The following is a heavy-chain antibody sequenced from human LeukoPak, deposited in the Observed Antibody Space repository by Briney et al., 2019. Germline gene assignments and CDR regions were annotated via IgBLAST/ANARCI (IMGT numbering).Heavy chain of an antibody. CDR3: AKDSQPLGGGSFDP. Sequence: GGSLRLSCATSGFTFSSYAFHWVRQAPGKGLEWVATMSFDVNNKYYADSVRGRFTISRDNSKNTLYLQMNSLRAEDTAVYSCAKDSQPLGGGSFDPWGQGTPVTVSS. CDR1: GFTFSSYA. J-gene: IGHJ5*02. CDR2: MSFDVNNK. D-gene: IGHD3-10*01. V-gene: IGHV3-30*04.